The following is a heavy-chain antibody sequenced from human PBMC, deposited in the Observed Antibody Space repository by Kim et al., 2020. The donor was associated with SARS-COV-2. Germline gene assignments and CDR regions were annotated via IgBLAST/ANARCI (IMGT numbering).Heavy chain of an antibody. CDR1: GFTFSSVS. J-gene: IGHJ6*01. CDR2: ISSKAAYI. CDR3: ARDIELSSITYFYCLDV. V-gene: IGHV3-21*01. D-gene: IGHD3-3*02. Sequence: GGSLRLSCAASGFTFSSVSMSWVRQAPGKGLEWVASISSKAAYIYYAYAVRGRFTISIDKAKNTLYLQMHSLRAEATAIYYCARDIELSSITYFYCLDV.